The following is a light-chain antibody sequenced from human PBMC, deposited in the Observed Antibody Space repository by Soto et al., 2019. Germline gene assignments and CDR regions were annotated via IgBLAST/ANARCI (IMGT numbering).Light chain of an antibody. CDR2: GAS. CDR3: QQYTYWPWA. CDR1: QSVKSN. Sequence: ETVMTQSPATLSVSPGERATLSCWASQSVKSNLAWYQQKPGQAPRLLIYGASTRATDIPVRFSGSGSGTEFTLTISSLQSEDSAVYYCQQYTYWPWALGQGTKVDIK. J-gene: IGKJ1*01. V-gene: IGKV3-15*01.